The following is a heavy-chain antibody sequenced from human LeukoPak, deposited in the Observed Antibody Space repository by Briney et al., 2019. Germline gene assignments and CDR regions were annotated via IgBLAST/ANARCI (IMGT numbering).Heavy chain of an antibody. Sequence: GASVKVSCKGSGYTFTSYDINWVRQATGQGLEWMGWMNPNSGNTGYAQKFQGRVTMTRNTSISTAYMELSSLRSDDTAVYYCARRASDYDSFDYWGQGTLVTVSS. V-gene: IGHV1-8*01. CDR1: GYTFTSYD. D-gene: IGHD4/OR15-4a*01. J-gene: IGHJ4*02. CDR2: MNPNSGNT. CDR3: ARRASDYDSFDY.